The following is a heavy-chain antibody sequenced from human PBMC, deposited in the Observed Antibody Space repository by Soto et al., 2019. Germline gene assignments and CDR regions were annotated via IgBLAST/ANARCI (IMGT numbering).Heavy chain of an antibody. CDR1: GFTFRTYW. J-gene: IGHJ4*02. CDR3: AISSGVFETGY. V-gene: IGHV3-7*01. Sequence: EVQLVESGGGLVQPGGSLRLSCVASGFTFRTYWMSWVRQAPGKGLEWVANIKQDGSDKYYVDSVKGRFTISRDNAKNSLYLQMSSLRAEDTAVYYCAISSGVFETGYWGQGTLVIVSS. D-gene: IGHD1-26*01. CDR2: IKQDGSDK.